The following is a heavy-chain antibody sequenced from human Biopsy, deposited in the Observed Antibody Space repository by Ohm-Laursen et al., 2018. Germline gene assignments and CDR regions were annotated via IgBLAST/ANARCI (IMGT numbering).Heavy chain of an antibody. Sequence: SETLSLTCTVSGGSISSDYWSWIRQSPGKGLEWIGYISNRGSTNYNPSLRGRVTISVDTAKKQFSLSLRSVTAEDTAVYYCARVPLPGIGAAYQGRFLYGMDVWGQGTTVSVSS. D-gene: IGHD6-13*01. J-gene: IGHJ6*02. V-gene: IGHV4-59*12. CDR1: GGSISSDY. CDR2: ISNRGST. CDR3: ARVPLPGIGAAYQGRFLYGMDV.